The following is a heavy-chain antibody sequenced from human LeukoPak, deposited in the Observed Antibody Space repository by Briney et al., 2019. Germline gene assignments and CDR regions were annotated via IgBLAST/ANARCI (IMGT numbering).Heavy chain of an antibody. Sequence: ASVKVSCKTSRYTFSTYAIQWVRQAPGQRLEWMGWINGGDGNTKFSQKFQGRVTITRDTSASSSYMELSSLRSEDTAVYYCARSYIVVVPAVYFDYWGQGTLVTVSS. CDR2: INGGDGNT. J-gene: IGHJ4*02. CDR1: RYTFSTYA. D-gene: IGHD2-2*01. V-gene: IGHV1-3*01. CDR3: ARSYIVVVPAVYFDY.